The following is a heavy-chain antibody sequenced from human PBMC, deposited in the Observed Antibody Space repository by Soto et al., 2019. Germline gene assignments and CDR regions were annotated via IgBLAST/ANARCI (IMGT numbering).Heavy chain of an antibody. J-gene: IGHJ4*02. D-gene: IGHD1-26*01. Sequence: GGSLRLSCTASGFTFGDYAMSWFRQAPGKGLEWVGFIRSKAYGGTTEYAASVKGRFTISRDYARRTVYLQMNSLTTDDTAMYFCVRDHFEWYGSSYTATPGDYWGQGTLVTVSS. V-gene: IGHV3-49*03. CDR1: GFTFGDYA. CDR3: VRDHFEWYGSSYTATPGDY. CDR2: IRSKAYGGTT.